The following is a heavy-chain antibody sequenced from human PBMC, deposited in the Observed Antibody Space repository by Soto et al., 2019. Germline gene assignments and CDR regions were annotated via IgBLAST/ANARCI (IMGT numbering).Heavy chain of an antibody. V-gene: IGHV4-39*01. CDR1: GGSISSSSYY. D-gene: IGHD6-19*01. CDR2: IYYSGST. CDR3: ARPVSWQWLVRGGAFDI. J-gene: IGHJ3*02. Sequence: SETLSLTCTVSGGSISSSSYYWGWIRQPPGKGLEWIGSIYYSGSTYYNPSLKSRVTISVDTSKNQFSLKLSSVTAADTAVYYCARPVSWQWLVRGGAFDIWGQGTMVTVSS.